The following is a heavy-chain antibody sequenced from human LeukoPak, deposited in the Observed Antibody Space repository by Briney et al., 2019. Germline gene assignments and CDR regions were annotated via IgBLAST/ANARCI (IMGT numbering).Heavy chain of an antibody. CDR1: GYTFTSYG. J-gene: IGHJ6*02. CDR2: FDPEDGET. V-gene: IGHV1-24*01. CDR3: ATDLATHMDV. D-gene: IGHD5-12*01. Sequence: ASGKVSCKASGYTFTSYGISWVRQAPGQGLEWMGGFDPEDGETIYAQKFQGRVTMTEDTSTDTAYMELSSLRSEDTAVYYCATDLATHMDVWGQGTTVTVSS.